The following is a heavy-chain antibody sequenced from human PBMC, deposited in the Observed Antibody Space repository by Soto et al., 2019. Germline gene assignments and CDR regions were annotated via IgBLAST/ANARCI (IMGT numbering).Heavy chain of an antibody. CDR3: AKMYSNFLTGYYDCFDY. J-gene: IGHJ4*02. D-gene: IGHD3-9*01. CDR2: VSGSGDTT. CDR1: GFTFNRYA. V-gene: IGHV3-23*01. Sequence: EVQLLESGGGLVQPGGSLRLSCAASGFTFNRYAMSWVRQAPGKGLEWVSAVSGSGDTTYYADSVKGRFTISRDSSQNTLYLQMTSLRAEDKAIYYCAKMYSNFLTGYYDCFDYWGQGTLVTVSS.